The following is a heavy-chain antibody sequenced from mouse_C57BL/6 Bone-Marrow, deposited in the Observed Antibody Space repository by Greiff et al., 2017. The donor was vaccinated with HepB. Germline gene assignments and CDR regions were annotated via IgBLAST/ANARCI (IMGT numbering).Heavy chain of an antibody. V-gene: IGHV14-2*01. CDR1: GFNIKDYY. Sequence: VQLQQSGAELVKPGASVKLSCTASGFNIKDYYMHWVKQRTEQGLEWIGRIDPEDGETKYAPKFQGKATITADTSSNTAYRQVSSLTSEDTAVYYCAGGGTGVAPWDFDVWGTGTTVTVSS. D-gene: IGHD1-1*01. CDR3: AGGGTGVAPWDFDV. CDR2: IDPEDGET. J-gene: IGHJ1*03.